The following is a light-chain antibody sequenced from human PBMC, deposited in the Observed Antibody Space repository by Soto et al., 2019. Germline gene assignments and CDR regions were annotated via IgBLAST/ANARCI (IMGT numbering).Light chain of an antibody. CDR3: QQLRSYPST. J-gene: IGKJ4*01. Sequence: IQVTQSPSSLSASVGDRVTITCRASQDISSCLAWYQQKPGKAPTLLIYAAPTLQSGVPSRFSGSGFGTDFTLTISSLQAEDFASYYCQQLRSYPSTFGGGTKVDI. CDR2: AAP. V-gene: IGKV1-9*01. CDR1: QDISSC.